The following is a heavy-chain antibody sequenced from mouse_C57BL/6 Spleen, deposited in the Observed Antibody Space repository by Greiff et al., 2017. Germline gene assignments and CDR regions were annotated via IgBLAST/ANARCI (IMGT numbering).Heavy chain of an antibody. D-gene: IGHD2-5*01. J-gene: IGHJ4*01. CDR3: ARSYYSNYVYAMDY. CDR1: GYTFTSYW. CDR2: INPSSGYT. Sequence: QVQLQQSGAELAKPGASVKLSCKASGYTFTSYWMHWVKQRPGQGLEWIGYINPSSGYTKYNQKFKDKATLTAGKSSSTAYMQLSSLTYEDSAVYYCARSYYSNYVYAMDYWGQGTSVTVSS. V-gene: IGHV1-7*01.